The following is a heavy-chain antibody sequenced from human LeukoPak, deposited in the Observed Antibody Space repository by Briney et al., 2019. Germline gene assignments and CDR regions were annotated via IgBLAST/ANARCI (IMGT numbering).Heavy chain of an antibody. V-gene: IGHV3-30*02. Sequence: PGGSLRLSCAASGFTFSNYGMHWVRQAPGKGLEGVAFIRYDGSSKFYADSVKGRFTISRDNSKNTLYLQMNSLRPEDTAVYYCAKDDDVNGWYTLYFDYWGQGTLVTVSS. CDR3: AKDDDVNGWYTLYFDY. J-gene: IGHJ4*02. D-gene: IGHD6-19*01. CDR2: IRYDGSSK. CDR1: GFTFSNYG.